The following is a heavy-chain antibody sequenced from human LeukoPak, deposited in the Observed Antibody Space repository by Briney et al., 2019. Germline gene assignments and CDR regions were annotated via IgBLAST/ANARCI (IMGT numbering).Heavy chain of an antibody. CDR1: GFTFSSYA. CDR3: ARDRLEGGAARLVGY. V-gene: IGHV3-23*01. D-gene: IGHD6-6*01. Sequence: GGSLRLSCAASGFTFSSYAMSWVRQAPGKGLEWVSAISGSGGSTYYADSVKGRFTISRDNAKNSLYLQMNSLRAEDTAVYYCARDRLEGGAARLVGYWGQGTLVTVSS. J-gene: IGHJ4*02. CDR2: ISGSGGST.